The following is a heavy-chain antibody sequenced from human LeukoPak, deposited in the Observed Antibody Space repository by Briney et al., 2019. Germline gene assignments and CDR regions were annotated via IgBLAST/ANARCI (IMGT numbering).Heavy chain of an antibody. CDR3: ARNNYYGSGSYRGYFDY. V-gene: IGHV1-2*06. CDR1: GYIFTDYY. CDR2: INPNSGGT. J-gene: IGHJ4*02. Sequence: GASVKVSCKASGYIFTDYYMHWVRQAPGQGLEWMGRINPNSGGTNYAQKFQGRVTMTRDTSISTAYMELSRLRSDDTAVYYCARNNYYGSGSYRGYFDYWGQGTLVTVSS. D-gene: IGHD3-10*01.